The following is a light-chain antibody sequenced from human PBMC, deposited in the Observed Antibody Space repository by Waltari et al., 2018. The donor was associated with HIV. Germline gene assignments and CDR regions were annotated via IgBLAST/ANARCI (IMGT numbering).Light chain of an antibody. J-gene: IGLJ1*01. Sequence: QSALSQPASVSASPGQSVATSCSGSASDIGRYNYVSCYQQHPDKTPRLILFDVNNRPSGISDRFSGSKSGTTASLTISTVETDDEADYYCASYTVNSTGVFGSGTKLTVL. V-gene: IGLV2-14*03. CDR1: ASDIGRYNY. CDR3: ASYTVNSTGV. CDR2: DVN.